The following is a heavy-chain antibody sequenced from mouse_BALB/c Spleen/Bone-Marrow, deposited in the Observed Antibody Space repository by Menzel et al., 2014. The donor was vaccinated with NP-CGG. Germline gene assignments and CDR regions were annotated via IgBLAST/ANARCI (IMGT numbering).Heavy chain of an antibody. CDR2: FSPGDGDT. CDR3: ARVYYGNLDH. V-gene: IGHV1-80*01. CDR1: GYAFSTYW. J-gene: IGHJ2*01. D-gene: IGHD2-1*01. Sequence: VQLVESGAELVRPGSSVKISCKASGYAFSTYWMNWVKQRPGQGLEWIGQFSPGDGDTNYNGKFRGKATLTADKSSSTAYIQLSSLTSEDSAVYFCARVYYGNLDHWGQGTTLTVSS.